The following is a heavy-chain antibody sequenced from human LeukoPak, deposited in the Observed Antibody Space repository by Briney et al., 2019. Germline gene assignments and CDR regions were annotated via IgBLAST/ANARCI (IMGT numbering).Heavy chain of an antibody. Sequence: SESLSLTCAFYGASFSRYYWSWIGQSAGRGREWIGEIFHSGATIYNPSLTSRVPMSVDTYKTRYSLRLSFVTAADTDVYYCDRHGRGATHSNHIDYWGRGALVTVSS. CDR3: DRHGRGATHSNHIDY. V-gene: IGHV4-34*12. J-gene: IGHJ4*02. CDR1: GASFSRYY. CDR2: IFHSGAT. D-gene: IGHD1-26*01.